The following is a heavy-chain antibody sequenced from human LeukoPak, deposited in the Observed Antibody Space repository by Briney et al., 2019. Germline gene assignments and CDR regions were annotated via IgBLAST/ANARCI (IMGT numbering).Heavy chain of an antibody. CDR2: INQDGTGK. V-gene: IGHV3-7*01. CDR1: GFTFSSYW. J-gene: IGHJ4*02. CDR3: ARKGLPDY. Sequence: GGSLRLSCAASGFTFSSYWMTWVRQAPGKGLEWVANINQDGTGKYYVDSVKGRFTISRDNARNSLYLQMNSLRAEDTAVYYCARKGLPDYWGQGTLVTVSS.